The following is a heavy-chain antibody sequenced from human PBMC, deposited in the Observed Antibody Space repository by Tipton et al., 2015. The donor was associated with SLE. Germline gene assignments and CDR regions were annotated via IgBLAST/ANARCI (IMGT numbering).Heavy chain of an antibody. D-gene: IGHD4-23*01. Sequence: TLSLTCTVSGGSISSGDYYWSWIRQHPGKGLEWIGYIYHSGSTYYNPSLKSRVTISVDRSKNQFSLKVRSVTAADTAVYYCARYGYGGNSGGFDLWGQGTTVTVSS. CDR3: ARYGYGGNSGGFDL. J-gene: IGHJ3*01. V-gene: IGHV4-30-4*02. CDR1: GGSISSGDYY. CDR2: IYHSGST.